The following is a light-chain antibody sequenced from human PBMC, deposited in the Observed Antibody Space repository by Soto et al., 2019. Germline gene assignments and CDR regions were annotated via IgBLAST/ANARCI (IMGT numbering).Light chain of an antibody. CDR1: QDINRW. V-gene: IGKV1-12*01. J-gene: IGKJ3*01. Sequence: DIQMTQSPSSVSASVGDRVTITCRASQDINRWLAWYQHKPGKAPKLLNYTESNLQSGVQSRFSGSGSGTDFPLTIISLHHEDFATYYCQQSNRFPFTFGPGTKLDI. CDR2: TES. CDR3: QQSNRFPFT.